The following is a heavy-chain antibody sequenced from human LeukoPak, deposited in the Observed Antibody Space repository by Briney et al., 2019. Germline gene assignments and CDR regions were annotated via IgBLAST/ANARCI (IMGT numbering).Heavy chain of an antibody. CDR2: INPNSGGT. Sequence: ASVKVSCKASGYTFTGYYMHWVRQAPGQGLEWMGWINPNSGGTNYAQKFQGRVTMTRDTSISTAYMELSRLRSDDTAVYYCARDFGPAYCGGDRASCFQRWGQGTLVTVSS. D-gene: IGHD2-21*02. CDR1: GYTFTGYY. CDR3: ARDFGPAYCGGDRASCFQR. J-gene: IGHJ1*01. V-gene: IGHV1-2*02.